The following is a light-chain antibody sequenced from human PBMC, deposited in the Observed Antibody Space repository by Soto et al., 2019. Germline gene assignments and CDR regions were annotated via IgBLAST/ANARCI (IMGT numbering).Light chain of an antibody. J-gene: IGLJ2*01. Sequence: QSVLTQPPSVSAAPGQKVTISCSGSSSNIGNNYVSWYQQLPGTAPKLLIYDNNNRPSGIPDRFSGSKSGTSATLDITGLQTGDEADYYCGTWDSSLSAGVFGGGTQLTV. CDR3: GTWDSSLSAGV. CDR1: SSNIGNNY. V-gene: IGLV1-51*01. CDR2: DNN.